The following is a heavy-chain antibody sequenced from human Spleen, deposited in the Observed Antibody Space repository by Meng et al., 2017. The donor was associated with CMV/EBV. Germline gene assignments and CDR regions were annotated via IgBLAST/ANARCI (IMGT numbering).Heavy chain of an antibody. V-gene: IGHV4-34*01. D-gene: IGHD5-12*01. CDR2: INHGGST. CDR1: GFTFSSYW. CDR3: ARPLGYTFDAFDI. J-gene: IGHJ3*02. Sequence: ESLKISCAASGFTFSSYWMSWVRQAPGKGLEWIGEINHGGSTHSNPSLRSRVTISVDTSKNQFSLNLSSVTAADTAVYYCARPLGYTFDAFDIWGQGTMVTVSS.